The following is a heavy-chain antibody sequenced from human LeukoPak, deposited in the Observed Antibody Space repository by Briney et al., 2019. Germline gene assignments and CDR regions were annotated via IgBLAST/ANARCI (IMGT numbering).Heavy chain of an antibody. CDR2: INEDGRHK. D-gene: IGHD3-22*01. Sequence: GGSLRLSCTASGFSFTTYWMAWVRQAPGKGLEWVANINEDGRHKNYLDSVKGRFTISRDNAKNSPYLQMNSLRAEDTAVYYCARDESSGYSSRGVFDIWGQGTMVTVSS. CDR3: ARDESSGYSSRGVFDI. CDR1: GFSFTTYW. J-gene: IGHJ3*02. V-gene: IGHV3-7*01.